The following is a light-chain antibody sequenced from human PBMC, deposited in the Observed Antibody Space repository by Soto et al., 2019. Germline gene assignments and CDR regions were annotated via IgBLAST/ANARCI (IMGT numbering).Light chain of an antibody. CDR3: SSYTSSSTFLWV. V-gene: IGLV2-18*02. Sequence: QSALTQPPSVSGSPGQSVTISCTGTSSDVGGYNRVSWYQQPPGTAPKLMIYVVSNRPSGVPDRFSGSKSGNTASLTISGLQAEDEADYYCSSYTSSSTFLWVFGGGTKVTVL. CDR2: VVS. CDR1: SSDVGGYNR. J-gene: IGLJ3*02.